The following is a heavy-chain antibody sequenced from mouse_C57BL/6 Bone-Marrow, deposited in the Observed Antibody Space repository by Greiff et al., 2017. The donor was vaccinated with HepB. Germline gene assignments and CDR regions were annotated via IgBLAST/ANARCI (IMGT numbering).Heavy chain of an antibody. CDR2: ISNLAYSI. D-gene: IGHD2-13*01. CDR1: GFTFSDYG. Sequence: EVQVVESGGGLVQPGGSLKLSCAASGFTFSDYGMAWVRQAPRKGPEWVAFISNLAYSIYYADTVTGRFTISRENAKNTLYLEMSSLRSEDTAMYYCARSDYSRWYFDVWGTGTTVTVSS. V-gene: IGHV5-15*01. CDR3: ARSDYSRWYFDV. J-gene: IGHJ1*03.